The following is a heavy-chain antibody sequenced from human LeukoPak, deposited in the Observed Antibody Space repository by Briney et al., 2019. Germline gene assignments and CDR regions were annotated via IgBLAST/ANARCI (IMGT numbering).Heavy chain of an antibody. J-gene: IGHJ4*02. Sequence: GGSLRLSCVVSGFTFSESWMSWVRQAPGKGLGWVASLNLDGSDKYYVDSVKGRFTISSDNSKNTVYLQMNSLRPEDMAVYYCAKEIFSGLLYIDYWGQGTLVTVSS. CDR2: LNLDGSDK. V-gene: IGHV3-7*03. D-gene: IGHD5-12*01. CDR3: AKEIFSGLLYIDY. CDR1: GFTFSESW.